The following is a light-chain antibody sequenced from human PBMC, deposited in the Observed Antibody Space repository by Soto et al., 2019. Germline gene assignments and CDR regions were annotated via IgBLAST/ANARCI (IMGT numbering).Light chain of an antibody. CDR1: SGSSNYK. J-gene: IGLJ2*01. Sequence: QSVLTQPPSASASLGASVTLTCTLSSGSSNYKVDWYQQSPGKGPRFVMRVGTGGIVGSKGDGIPDRFSVLGSGLNRYLTIKNIQEEDESDYHCGADHGSGSNFVVVFGGGTKLTVL. CDR2: VGTGGIVG. CDR3: GADHGSGSNFVVV. V-gene: IGLV9-49*01.